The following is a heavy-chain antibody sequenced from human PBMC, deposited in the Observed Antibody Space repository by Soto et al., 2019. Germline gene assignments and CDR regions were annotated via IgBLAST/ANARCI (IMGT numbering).Heavy chain of an antibody. CDR3: AKDSNKYSSSLRGRYFDY. D-gene: IGHD4-4*01. CDR2: ISGGGSNT. CDR1: GFPFSSYV. J-gene: IGHJ4*02. V-gene: IGHV3-23*01. Sequence: GGSLRLSCAASGFPFSSYVMSWLRQAPGKWLEWVSGISGGGSNTFYADSVKGRFTISRDNSKNTLLLQMNSLGAEDTAVYYCAKDSNKYSSSLRGRYFDYWGQGXGVTV.